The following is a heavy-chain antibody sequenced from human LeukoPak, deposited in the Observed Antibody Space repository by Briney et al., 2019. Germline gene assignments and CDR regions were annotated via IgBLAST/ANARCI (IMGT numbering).Heavy chain of an antibody. D-gene: IGHD1-7*01. CDR3: AKDLGGNYDY. Sequence: PGGSLRLSCAASGFTFSSYWIHWVRQVPGKGLVWVSRIDYDGSITNYADSVKGRFTISRDNARNTLYLQTNNLRVDDTAVYYCAKDLGGNYDYWGQGTLVTVSS. CDR2: IDYDGSIT. V-gene: IGHV3-74*01. J-gene: IGHJ4*02. CDR1: GFTFSSYW.